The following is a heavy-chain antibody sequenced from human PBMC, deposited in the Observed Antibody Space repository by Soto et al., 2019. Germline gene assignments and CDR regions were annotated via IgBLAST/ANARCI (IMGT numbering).Heavy chain of an antibody. Sequence: GGTNYAQKFQGWVTMTRDTSISTAYMELSRLRSDDTAVYYCARGGVTYYDILTGYYTDYWGQGTLVTVSS. D-gene: IGHD3-9*01. V-gene: IGHV1-2*04. CDR2: GGT. CDR3: ARGGVTYYDILTGYYTDY. J-gene: IGHJ4*02.